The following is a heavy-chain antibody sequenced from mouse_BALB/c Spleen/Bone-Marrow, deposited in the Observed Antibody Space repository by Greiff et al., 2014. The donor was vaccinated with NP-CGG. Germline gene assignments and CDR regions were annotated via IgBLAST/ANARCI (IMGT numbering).Heavy chain of an antibody. J-gene: IGHJ2*01. CDR3: ARSGSSSGYFDY. D-gene: IGHD1-1*01. Sequence: EVQLVESGGGLVQPGGSRKLSCAASGFTFSSFAMHWVRQAPEKGLEWVAYISSGSSTIHYADTVMGRFTISRDNPKNTLFLQMTSLRSEDTAMYYCARSGSSSGYFDYWGQGTTLTVSS. CDR2: ISSGSSTI. V-gene: IGHV5-17*02. CDR1: GFTFSSFA.